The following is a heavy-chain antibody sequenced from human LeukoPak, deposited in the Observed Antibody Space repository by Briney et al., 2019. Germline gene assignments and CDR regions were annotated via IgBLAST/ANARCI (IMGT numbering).Heavy chain of an antibody. CDR2: IWYDGSNK. J-gene: IGHJ4*02. V-gene: IGHV3-33*08. Sequence: PGGSLRLSCAASGFTFSSYGMHWVRQAPGKGLEWVAVIWYDGSNKYYADSVKGRFTISRDNSKNTLYLQMNSLRAEDTAVYYCARVGGDYYDSSGYVDYWGQGTLVTVSS. CDR3: ARVGGDYYDSSGYVDY. D-gene: IGHD3-22*01. CDR1: GFTFSSYG.